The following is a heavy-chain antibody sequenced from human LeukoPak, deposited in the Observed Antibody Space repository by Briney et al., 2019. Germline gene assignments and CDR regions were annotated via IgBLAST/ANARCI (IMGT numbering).Heavy chain of an antibody. V-gene: IGHV3-30*02. D-gene: IGHD1-26*01. CDR3: AKDGYSGSYYYFDY. CDR2: IRYDGSNK. Sequence: GGSLRLSCAASGFTFSSYGMHWVRQAPGKGLEWVAFIRYDGSNKYYADSVKGRFTISRDNSKNTLYLQMNSLRAEDTAVYYCAKDGYSGSYYYFDYWGQGTLVTVSS. J-gene: IGHJ4*02. CDR1: GFTFSSYG.